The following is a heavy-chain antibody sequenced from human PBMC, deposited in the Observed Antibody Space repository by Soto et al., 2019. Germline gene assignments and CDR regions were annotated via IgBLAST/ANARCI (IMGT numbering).Heavy chain of an antibody. D-gene: IGHD3-10*01. CDR2: IRSKAYGGTT. CDR1: GFTFGDYA. V-gene: IGHV3-49*03. CDR3: TRDHPPRLLWFRELLAGNYYYGMDV. J-gene: IGHJ6*02. Sequence: GGSLRLSCTASGFTFGDYAMSWFRQAPGKGLEWVGFIRSKAYGGTTEYAASVKGRFTISRDDPKSIAYLQMNSLKTEDTAVYYCTRDHPPRLLWFRELLAGNYYYGMDVWGQGTTVTVSS.